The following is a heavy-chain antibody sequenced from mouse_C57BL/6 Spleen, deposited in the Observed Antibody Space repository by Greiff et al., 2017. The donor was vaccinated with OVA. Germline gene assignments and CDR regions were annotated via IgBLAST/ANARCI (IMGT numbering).Heavy chain of an antibody. D-gene: IGHD2-3*01. V-gene: IGHV1-69*01. CDR2: IDPSDSYT. Sequence: QVQLQQPGAELVMPGASVKLSCKASGYTFTSYWMHWVKQRPGQGLEWIGEIDPSDSYTNYNQKFKGKSTLTVDKSSSTAYMQLSSLTSEDSAVYYCARSMVRWYFDVWGTGTTVTVSS. CDR1: GYTFTSYW. J-gene: IGHJ1*03. CDR3: ARSMVRWYFDV.